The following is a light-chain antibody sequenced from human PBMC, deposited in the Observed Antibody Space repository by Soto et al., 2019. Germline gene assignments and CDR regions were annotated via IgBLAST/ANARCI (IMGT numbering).Light chain of an antibody. CDR3: SSYTTSNTRQIV. Sequence: AASRDRASGQSIAISCNGTSSDVGGYNYVSWYQHHPGKAPKLMIFDVSNRPSGVSNRFSGSKSGNTAPLTISGLQPEDEADYYCSSYTTSNTRQIVFGTGTKVTVL. CDR1: SSDVGGYNY. J-gene: IGLJ1*01. V-gene: IGLV2-14*03. CDR2: DVS.